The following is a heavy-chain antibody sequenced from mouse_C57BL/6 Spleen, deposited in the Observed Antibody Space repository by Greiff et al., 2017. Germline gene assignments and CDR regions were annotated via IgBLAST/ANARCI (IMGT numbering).Heavy chain of an antibody. CDR3: SRGEIYDGYYGFAY. CDR2: INPSTGGT. CDR1: GYSFTGYY. D-gene: IGHD2-3*01. V-gene: IGHV1-43*01. Sequence: VQLQQSGPELVKPGASVKISCKASGYSFTGYYMHWVKQSSEKSLEWIGEINPSTGGTSYNQKFKGKATLTVDKSSSTAYMQLKGLTSEDSAVYYCSRGEIYDGYYGFAYWGQGTLVTVSA. J-gene: IGHJ3*01.